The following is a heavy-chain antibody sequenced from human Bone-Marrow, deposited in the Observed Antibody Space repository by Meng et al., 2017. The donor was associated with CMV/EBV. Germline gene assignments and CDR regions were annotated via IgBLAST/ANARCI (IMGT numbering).Heavy chain of an antibody. CDR3: ARYPSSSSWYFFDY. D-gene: IGHD6-13*01. Sequence: GSLRLPCAASGFTFSSYCLNWVRQAPGKGLEWIGYIHYSGSTNYNPSLKSRVTISVDTSKNQFSLKLSSVTAADTAVYYCARYPSSSSWYFFDYWGQGTLVTVSS. V-gene: IGHV4-59*01. CDR1: GFTFSSYC. CDR2: IHYSGST. J-gene: IGHJ4*02.